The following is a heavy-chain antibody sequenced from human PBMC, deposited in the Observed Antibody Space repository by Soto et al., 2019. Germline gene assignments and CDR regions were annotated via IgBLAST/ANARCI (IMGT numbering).Heavy chain of an antibody. CDR3: AKEVLRFLEWLPYYFDY. J-gene: IGHJ4*02. CDR1: GFSFSSEA. CDR2: ISGSGGST. D-gene: IGHD3-3*01. Sequence: GGPLRLSCAASGFSFSSEAVSWVRQAPGKGLEWVSAISGSGGSTYYADSVKGRFTISRDNSKNTLYLQMNSLRAEDTAVYYCAKEVLRFLEWLPYYFDYWGQGTLVTVSS. V-gene: IGHV3-23*01.